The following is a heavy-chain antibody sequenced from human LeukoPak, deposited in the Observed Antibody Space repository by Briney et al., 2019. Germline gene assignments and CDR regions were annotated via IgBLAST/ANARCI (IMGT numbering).Heavy chain of an antibody. CDR3: ARRPYYYYGMDV. Sequence: KSSETLSLTCTVSGGSISSYYWSWIRQPPGKGLEWIGYIYYSGSTNYNPPRKSRVTISVDPSKNQFSLKLSSLTAADTAVYYCARRPYYYYGMDVWGQGTTVTVSS. V-gene: IGHV4-59*08. CDR1: GGSISSYY. CDR2: IYYSGST. J-gene: IGHJ6*02.